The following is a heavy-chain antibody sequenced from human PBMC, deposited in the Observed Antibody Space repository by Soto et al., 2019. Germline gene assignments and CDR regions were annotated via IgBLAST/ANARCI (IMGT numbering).Heavy chain of an antibody. CDR3: ARDPVGVTHFDY. Sequence: QVQLQESGPGLVKPSETLSLTCTVGSISTYYWNWIRQPPGKGLEWIGCIYYMGRTNYNPSLKRRVTMSIDTTKNQFALKLSSVTAADTAVYYCARDPVGVTHFDYWGQGALVTVSS. CDR2: IYYMGRT. D-gene: IGHD1-26*01. CDR1: SISTYY. J-gene: IGHJ4*02. V-gene: IGHV4-59*01.